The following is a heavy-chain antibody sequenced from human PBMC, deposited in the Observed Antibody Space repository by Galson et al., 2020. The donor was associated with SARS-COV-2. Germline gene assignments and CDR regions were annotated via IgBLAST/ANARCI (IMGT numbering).Heavy chain of an antibody. J-gene: IGHJ5*02. CDR3: AREGITMVRGVIHNWFDP. CDR2: IYTSGSP. V-gene: IGHV4-4*07. CDR1: GGSISSYY. Sequence: ASETLSLTCTVSGGSISSYYWSWIRQPAGKGLEWIGRIYTSGSPNYNPSLKSRVTMSVDTSKNQFSLKLSSVTAADTAVYYCAREGITMVRGVIHNWFDPWGQGTLVTVSS. D-gene: IGHD3-10*01.